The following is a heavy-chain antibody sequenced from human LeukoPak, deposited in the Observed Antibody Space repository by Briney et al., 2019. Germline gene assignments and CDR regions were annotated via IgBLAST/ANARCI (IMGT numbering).Heavy chain of an antibody. J-gene: IGHJ6*03. V-gene: IGHV4-34*01. CDR2: INHSGST. Sequence: PSETLSLTCAVYGGSFSGYYWSWIRQPPGTGLEWIGEINHSGSTNYNPSLKSRVTISVDTSKNQFSLKLSSVTAADTAVYYCARVQVYYYYYMDVWGKGTTVTVSS. CDR1: GGSFSGYY. CDR3: ARVQVYYYYYMDV.